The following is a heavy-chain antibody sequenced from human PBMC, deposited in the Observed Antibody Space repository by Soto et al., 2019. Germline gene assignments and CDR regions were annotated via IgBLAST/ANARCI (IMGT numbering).Heavy chain of an antibody. Sequence: QVQLVQSGAEVKKPGASVKVSCKAPGYTFTGYYMHWVRHAPGQGLEWMGWINPNSGGTNYAQKFQARVTMTRDTPISTAVMELSRLRSDDTAVYYCARGEASIYYDSSGYYDYWGQGTLVIVSS. J-gene: IGHJ4*02. CDR2: INPNSGGT. CDR1: GYTFTGYY. V-gene: IGHV1-2*02. CDR3: ARGEASIYYDSSGYYDY. D-gene: IGHD3-22*01.